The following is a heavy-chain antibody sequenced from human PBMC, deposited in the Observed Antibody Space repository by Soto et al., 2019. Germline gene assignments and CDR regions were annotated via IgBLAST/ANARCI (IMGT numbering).Heavy chain of an antibody. Sequence: ASETLSLTCTVSGGSINNYFWNWIRQPPGKGLEWIGYMYYTGSTIYNPSLKSRVTISIDTSKNQFSLELRSVTAADTAVYYCARVHPPPEHIPPSLPDLEWLLLAWFDPWGQGTLVTVAS. CDR1: GGSINNYF. CDR3: ARVHPPPEHIPPSLPDLEWLLLAWFDP. CDR2: MYYTGST. V-gene: IGHV4-59*08. J-gene: IGHJ5*02. D-gene: IGHD3-3*01.